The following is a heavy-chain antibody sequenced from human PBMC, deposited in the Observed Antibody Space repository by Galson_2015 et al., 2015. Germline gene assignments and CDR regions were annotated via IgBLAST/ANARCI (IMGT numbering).Heavy chain of an antibody. Sequence: SLRLSCAASGFTFSGSAMHWVRQASGKGLEWVGRIRSKANSYATAYAASVKGRFTISRDDSKNTAYLQMNSLKTEDTAVYYCTRLRCSSTSCYLDYWGQGTLVTVSS. CDR3: TRLRCSSTSCYLDY. CDR1: GFTFSGSA. J-gene: IGHJ4*02. CDR2: IRSKANSYAT. V-gene: IGHV3-73*01. D-gene: IGHD2-2*01.